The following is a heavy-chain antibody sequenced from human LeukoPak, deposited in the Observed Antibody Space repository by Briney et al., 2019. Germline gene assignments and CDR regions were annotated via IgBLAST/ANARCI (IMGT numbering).Heavy chain of an antibody. CDR1: GFTFSSYS. CDR3: ARGVVVVVAATTEYYFDY. Sequence: PGGSLRLSCAASGFTFSSYSMNWVRQAPGKGLEWVSSISTSSSYIYSADSVKGRFTISRDNAKNSLYLQMNSPRAEDTAVYYCARGVVVVVAATTEYYFDYWGQGTLVTVSS. D-gene: IGHD2-15*01. CDR2: ISTSSSYI. V-gene: IGHV3-21*01. J-gene: IGHJ4*02.